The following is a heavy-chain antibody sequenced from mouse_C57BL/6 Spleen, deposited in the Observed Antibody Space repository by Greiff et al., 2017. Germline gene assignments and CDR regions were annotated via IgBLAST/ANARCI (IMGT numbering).Heavy chain of an antibody. CDR3: ARRLGYYCDY. CDR1: GYTFTDYY. D-gene: IGHD1-2*01. V-gene: IGHV1-19*01. CDR2: INPYNGGT. J-gene: IGHJ2*01. Sequence: VQLQQSGPVLVKPGASVKMSCKASGYTFTDYYMNWVKQSHGKSLEWIGVINPYNGGTSYNQKFKGKATLTVDKSSSTAYMELNSLTSEDSAVYYCARRLGYYCDYWGQGTTLTVSS.